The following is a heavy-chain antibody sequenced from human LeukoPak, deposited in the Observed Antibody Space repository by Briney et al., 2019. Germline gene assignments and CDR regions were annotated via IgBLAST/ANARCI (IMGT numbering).Heavy chain of an antibody. D-gene: IGHD2-2*01. J-gene: IGHJ4*02. Sequence: ASVKVSCKASGGTFSSYAISWVRQAPGQGLEWMGGIIPIFGTANYAQKLQGRGTITADESTSTAYMELSSLRSEDTAVYYCARESRSSNQMGLFDYWGQGTLVTVSS. V-gene: IGHV1-69*13. CDR2: IIPIFGTA. CDR3: ARESRSSNQMGLFDY. CDR1: GGTFSSYA.